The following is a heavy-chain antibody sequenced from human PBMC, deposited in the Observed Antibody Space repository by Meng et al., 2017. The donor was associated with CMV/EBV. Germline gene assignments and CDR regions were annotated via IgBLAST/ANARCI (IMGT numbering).Heavy chain of an antibody. CDR2: IYYSGST. D-gene: IGHD3-10*01. V-gene: IGHV4-30-4*08. CDR3: ARGFTGVLLWFGESLGWFDP. J-gene: IGHJ5*02. Sequence: QGRLQESGPGLVKPSQTLSLTCTVSGGFISSGDYYWSWIRQPPGKGLEWIGYIYYSGSTYYNPSLKSRVTISVDTSKNQFSLKLSSVTAADTAVYYCARGFTGVLLWFGESLGWFDPWGQGTLVTVSS. CDR1: GGFISSGDYY.